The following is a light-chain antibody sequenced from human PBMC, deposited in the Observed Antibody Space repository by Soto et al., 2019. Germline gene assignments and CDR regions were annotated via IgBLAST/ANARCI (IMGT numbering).Light chain of an antibody. V-gene: IGLV2-14*01. CDR3: ASWDASLNGWI. CDR1: SSDIGDYYY. Sequence: QSALTQPASVSGSAGQSITFSCTGTSSDIGDYYYVSWYQQHPGKAPKLLIYEVTYRPSGVSNRFSGSKSGNTASLTISGLQAEDEGDYYCASWDASLNGWIFGGGTKLTVL. J-gene: IGLJ2*01. CDR2: EVT.